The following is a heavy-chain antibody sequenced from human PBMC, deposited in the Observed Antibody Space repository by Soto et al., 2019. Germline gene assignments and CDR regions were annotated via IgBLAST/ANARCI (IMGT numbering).Heavy chain of an antibody. CDR3: ARGYYYDSSGFDY. D-gene: IGHD3-22*01. CDR2: IYYSGST. Sequence: SETLSLTCTVSGGSISSGGYYWSWIRQHPGKGLEWIGYIYYSGSTYYNPSLKSRVTISVDTSKNQFSLKLSSVTAADTAVYYCARGYYYDSSGFDYWGQGTQVTVSS. V-gene: IGHV4-31*03. CDR1: GGSISSGGYY. J-gene: IGHJ4*02.